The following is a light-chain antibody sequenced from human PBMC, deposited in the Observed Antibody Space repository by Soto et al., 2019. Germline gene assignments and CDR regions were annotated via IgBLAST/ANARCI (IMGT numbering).Light chain of an antibody. CDR2: EVN. Sequence: QSALTKPPSASGSPGQSVTISCTGTSSDVGGYNYVSWYQQHPGKVPKLMVYEVNKRPSGVPDRISGSKSGNTASLTVSGLQAEDEADYYCTAYAGGNNVFGTGTKLTVL. CDR3: TAYAGGNNV. V-gene: IGLV2-8*01. J-gene: IGLJ1*01. CDR1: SSDVGGYNY.